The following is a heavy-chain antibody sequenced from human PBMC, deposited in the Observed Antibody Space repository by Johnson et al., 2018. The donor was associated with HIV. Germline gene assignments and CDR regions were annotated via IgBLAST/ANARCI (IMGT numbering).Heavy chain of an antibody. V-gene: IGHV3-9*01. CDR1: GFTFDDYA. J-gene: IGHJ3*02. Sequence: VQLVESGGGLVQPGRSLRLSCAASGFTFDDYAMHWVRQAPGRGLEWVSTISGSGGSIGYADSVKGRFTISRDNAKNSLYLQMNSLRAEDTALYYCAKDGYSSSWYPYAFDIWGQGTMVTVSS. D-gene: IGHD6-13*01. CDR2: ISGSGGSI. CDR3: AKDGYSSSWYPYAFDI.